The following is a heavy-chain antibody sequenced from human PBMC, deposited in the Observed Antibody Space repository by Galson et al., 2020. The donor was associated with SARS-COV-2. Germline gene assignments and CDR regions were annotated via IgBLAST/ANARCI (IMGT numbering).Heavy chain of an antibody. CDR1: GGSISSSSYY. CDR3: ARLRITMIVVVITPSYFDY. D-gene: IGHD3-22*01. J-gene: IGHJ4*02. CDR2: IYSSGST. Sequence: SETLSLTCTVSGGSISSSSYYWGWIRQPPGKGLEWIGSIYSSGSTYYNPSLKSRVTISVDTSKNQFSLKLSSVTAADTAVYYCARLRITMIVVVITPSYFDYWGQGTLVTVSS. V-gene: IGHV4-39*01.